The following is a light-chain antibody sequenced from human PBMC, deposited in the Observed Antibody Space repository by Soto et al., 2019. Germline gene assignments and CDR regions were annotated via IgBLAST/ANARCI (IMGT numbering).Light chain of an antibody. J-gene: IGKJ2*01. Sequence: DIVLTQSPGTLTLSPGERATLSCRASQSISNYLAWFQQRHGQAPRLLIYDTSKRATGVPARFSGSGSGTDFTLTISSLEPEDFAVYYCQQRSSWTLFGQGTKLEIK. CDR1: QSISNY. CDR2: DTS. V-gene: IGKV3-11*01. CDR3: QQRSSWTL.